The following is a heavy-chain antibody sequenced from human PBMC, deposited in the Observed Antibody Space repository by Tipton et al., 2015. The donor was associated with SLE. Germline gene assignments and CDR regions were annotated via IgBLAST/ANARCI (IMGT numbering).Heavy chain of an antibody. J-gene: IGHJ4*02. CDR1: GGSLTNYY. D-gene: IGHD3-16*01. Sequence: TLSLTCTVSGGSLTNYYWNWIRQPPGKGLEWLGYIRYSGGAYYRPSLKSRVTMSVDTSKNQFSPKLTSVTAADTAVYYCARGRGSSNFDPPGYWGQGTLVTVSS. CDR3: ARGRGSSNFDPPGY. CDR2: IRYSGGA. V-gene: IGHV4-59*01.